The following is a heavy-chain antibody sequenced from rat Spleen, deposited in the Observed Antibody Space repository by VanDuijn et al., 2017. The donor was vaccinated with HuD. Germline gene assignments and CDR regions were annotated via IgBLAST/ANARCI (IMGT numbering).Heavy chain of an antibody. Sequence: EVQLQESGPGLVKPSQSLSLTCSVTDYSITSNFWGWIRKFPGNKMEWMGYISYSGSTSYHPSLKSRVSITRDTAKNQFFLQLNSVTTEDTATYCCARWNNYVAYWGQGTLVTVSS. CDR2: ISYSGST. J-gene: IGHJ3*01. V-gene: IGHV3-1*01. D-gene: IGHD1-10*01. CDR1: DYSITSNF. CDR3: ARWNNYVAY.